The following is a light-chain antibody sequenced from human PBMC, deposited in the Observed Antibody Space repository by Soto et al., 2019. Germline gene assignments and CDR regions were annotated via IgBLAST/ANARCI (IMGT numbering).Light chain of an antibody. CDR3: QHRSNSPPAWT. V-gene: IGKV3-11*01. J-gene: IGKJ1*01. CDR2: DSS. CDR1: QRIGTY. Sequence: EIVLTQSPATLPLSPGERATLSCRASQRIGTYLAWYQQKPGQAPRLLIYDSSNRATGIPPRFSGSGSGTDFTHTISSLESEDFAVYFCQHRSNSPPAWTFGQGTKVEVK.